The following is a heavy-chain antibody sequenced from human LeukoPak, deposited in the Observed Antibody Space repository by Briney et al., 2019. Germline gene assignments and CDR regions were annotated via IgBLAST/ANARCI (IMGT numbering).Heavy chain of an antibody. CDR1: GYTLTSYG. V-gene: IGHV1-18*01. D-gene: IGHD3-10*01. J-gene: IGHJ4*02. Sequence: ASVKVSCKASGYTLTSYGISWVRQAPGQGLEWMGWISAYNGNTNYAQKLQGRVTMTTDTSTSTAYMELRSLRSDDTAVYYCARGSVLGFGSFTRFDYWGQGTLVTVSS. CDR2: ISAYNGNT. CDR3: ARGSVLGFGSFTRFDY.